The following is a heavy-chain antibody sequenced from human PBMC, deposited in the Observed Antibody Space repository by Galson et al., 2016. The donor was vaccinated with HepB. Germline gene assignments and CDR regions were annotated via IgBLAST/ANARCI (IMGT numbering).Heavy chain of an antibody. V-gene: IGHV4-34*01. CDR3: ARGTGRLLWFGEPSKRPYQYYYGMDV. CDR2: INHVGST. J-gene: IGHJ6*02. Sequence: SETLSLTCAVYGGSFSGYYWSWIRQPPGKGLEWIGEINHVGSTTYNPSLKSRVTLSVDSSKKQFSLKVTSVTAADTAIYYWARGTGRLLWFGEPSKRPYQYYYGMDVWGQGTTVTVSS. D-gene: IGHD3-10*01. CDR1: GGSFSGYY.